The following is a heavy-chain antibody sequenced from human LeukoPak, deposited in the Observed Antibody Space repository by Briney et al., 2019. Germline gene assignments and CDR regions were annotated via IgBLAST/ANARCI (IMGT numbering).Heavy chain of an antibody. CDR2: IYTSGST. J-gene: IGHJ4*02. D-gene: IGHD4-17*01. CDR1: GGSISSGSYY. V-gene: IGHV4-61*02. Sequence: SQTLSLTCTVSGGSISSGSYYWSWIRQPAGKGLEWIGRIYTSGSTTYNPSLKSRVTISVDTSKNQFSLKLSSVTAADTAVCYCARECYGDYLDYWGQGTLVTVSS. CDR3: ARECYGDYLDY.